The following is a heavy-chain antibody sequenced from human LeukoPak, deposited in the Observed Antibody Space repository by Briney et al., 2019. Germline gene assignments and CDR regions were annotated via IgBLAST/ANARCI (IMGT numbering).Heavy chain of an antibody. D-gene: IGHD3-10*01. CDR2: ISGNSGNS. J-gene: IGHJ4*02. V-gene: IGHV3-23*01. CDR1: GFTFSSYA. CDR3: AKDPSSYYYGSGSHSFDY. Sequence: GGSLRLSCAASGFTFSSYAMSWVRQASGKGPEWVSTISGNSGNSYYTDSVKGRFTISRDNSKNTPYLQMNNLRAEDTAVYYCAKDPSSYYYGSGSHSFDYWGQGTLVTVSS.